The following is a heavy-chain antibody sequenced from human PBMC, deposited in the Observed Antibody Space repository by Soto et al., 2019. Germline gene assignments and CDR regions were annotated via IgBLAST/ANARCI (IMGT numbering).Heavy chain of an antibody. J-gene: IGHJ4*02. CDR1: GFTFSSYG. CDR3: ARDAEVWVAARGQVDY. V-gene: IGHV3-33*01. CDR2: IWYDGSNK. D-gene: IGHD6-6*01. Sequence: QVQLVESGGGVVQPGRSLRLSCAASGFTFSSYGMHWVRQAPGKGLEWVAVIWYDGSNKYYADSVKGRFTISRANSKNTLYLQMNSLIAEDTAVYYCARDAEVWVAARGQVDYWGQGTLVTVSS.